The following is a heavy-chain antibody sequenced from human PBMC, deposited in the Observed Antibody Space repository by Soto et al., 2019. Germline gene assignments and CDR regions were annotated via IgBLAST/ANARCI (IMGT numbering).Heavy chain of an antibody. Sequence: GESLKISCKGSGYSFTSYWIGWVRQMPGKGLEWMGIIYPGDSDTRYSPSFQGQVTISADKYISTAYLQWSSLKASDTAMYYCARNAERDGYNSNWFDPWGQGTLVTVSS. CDR2: IYPGDSDT. CDR3: ARNAERDGYNSNWFDP. J-gene: IGHJ5*02. V-gene: IGHV5-51*01. CDR1: GYSFTSYW. D-gene: IGHD5-12*01.